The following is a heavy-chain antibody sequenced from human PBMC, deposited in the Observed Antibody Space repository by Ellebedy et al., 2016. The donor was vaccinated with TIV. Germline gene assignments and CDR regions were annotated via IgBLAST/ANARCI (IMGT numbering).Heavy chain of an antibody. D-gene: IGHD3-10*01. CDR3: ARDQVVREVIGYNWFDP. Sequence: ASVKVSXKASGYTFTSYAMHWVRQAPGQRLEWMGWINAGNGNTKYSQKFQGRVTITRDTSASTAYMELSSLRSEDTAVYYCARDQVVREVIGYNWFDPWGQGTLVTVSS. V-gene: IGHV1-3*01. J-gene: IGHJ5*02. CDR2: INAGNGNT. CDR1: GYTFTSYA.